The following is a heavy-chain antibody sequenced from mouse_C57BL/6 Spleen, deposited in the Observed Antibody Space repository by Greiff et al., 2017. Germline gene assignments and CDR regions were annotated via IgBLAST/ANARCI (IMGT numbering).Heavy chain of an antibody. CDR1: GYTFTDYN. CDR2: INPNNGGT. V-gene: IGHV1-18*01. D-gene: IGHD1-1*01. CDR3: ARFITTVVATRYFDV. J-gene: IGHJ1*03. Sequence: VQLQQSGPELVKPGASVKIPCKASGYTFTDYNMDWVKQSHGKSLEWIGDINPNNGGTIYNQKFKGKATLTVDKSSSTAYMELRSLTSEDTAVYYCARFITTVVATRYFDVWGTGTTVTVSS.